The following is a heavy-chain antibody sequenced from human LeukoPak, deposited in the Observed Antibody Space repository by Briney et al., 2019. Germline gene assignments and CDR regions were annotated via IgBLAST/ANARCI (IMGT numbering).Heavy chain of an antibody. Sequence: GGSLRLSCAASGVSFSYYYMSWIRQAPGKGLEWVSSVSTSGHIIYYADAVKGRFTISRYNAKNSLYLQMNSLRGEDTAVYYCARDWEDSVTYSGFGYWGQGILVTVSS. CDR3: ARDWEDSVTYSGFGY. CDR2: VSTSGHII. D-gene: IGHD1-26*01. J-gene: IGHJ4*02. V-gene: IGHV3-11*04. CDR1: GVSFSYYY.